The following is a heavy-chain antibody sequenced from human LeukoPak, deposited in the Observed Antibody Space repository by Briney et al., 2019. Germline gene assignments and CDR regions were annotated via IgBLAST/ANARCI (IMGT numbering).Heavy chain of an antibody. CDR1: GYNFGSYI. CDR3: ARWSDSSGSLAY. Sequence: ASVKVFCKASGYNFGSYIISWVRQAPGQGLEWMGWITPYSGNTNYAQMLQGRVTMTTDTSASTTYMELRSLRSDDTAVYYCARWSDSSGSLAYWGQGTLVTVSS. CDR2: ITPYSGNT. D-gene: IGHD3-22*01. J-gene: IGHJ4*02. V-gene: IGHV1-18*01.